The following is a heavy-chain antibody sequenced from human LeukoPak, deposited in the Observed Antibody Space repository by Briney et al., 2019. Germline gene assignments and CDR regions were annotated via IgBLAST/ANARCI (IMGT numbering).Heavy chain of an antibody. Sequence: GGSLRLSCAASGFTFSSYSMNWVRQAPGKGLEWVSYISSSSSTIYYADSVKGRFTISRDNSKNTLYLHMNILRAEDTAVYFCAKQGYTTSWLYFDSWGQGALVTVSS. J-gene: IGHJ4*02. D-gene: IGHD6-13*01. CDR3: AKQGYTTSWLYFDS. V-gene: IGHV3-48*01. CDR1: GFTFSSYS. CDR2: ISSSSSTI.